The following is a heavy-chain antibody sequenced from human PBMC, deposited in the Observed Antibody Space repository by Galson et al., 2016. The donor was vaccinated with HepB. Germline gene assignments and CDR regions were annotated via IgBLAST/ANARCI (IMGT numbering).Heavy chain of an antibody. Sequence: SVKVSCKASGYTFNSYHMHWVRQAPGQGLEWMGIINPNDGSASYALKFQGRVTLTRDTSTSIVYMELSSLRSDDTAVYYCARRGIAARFSFDYWGQGTLVTVSS. J-gene: IGHJ4*02. CDR1: GYTFNSYH. CDR2: INPNDGSA. V-gene: IGHV1-46*02. CDR3: ARRGIAARFSFDY. D-gene: IGHD6-6*01.